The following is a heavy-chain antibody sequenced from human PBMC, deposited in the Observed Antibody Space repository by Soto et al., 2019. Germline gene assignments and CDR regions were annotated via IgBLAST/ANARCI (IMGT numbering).Heavy chain of an antibody. CDR3: AREEGRYCSSTTCYFRFDP. D-gene: IGHD2-2*01. J-gene: IGHJ5*02. Sequence: GGSLRLSFAASGFTFNIYWMSWVRQAPGKGLEWVANIKKDGSEKYYVDSVKGRFTISRDNAENSVYLQMNSLRAEDTAVYYCAREEGRYCSSTTCYFRFDPWGQGTLVTVS. CDR1: GFTFNIYW. CDR2: IKKDGSEK. V-gene: IGHV3-7*01.